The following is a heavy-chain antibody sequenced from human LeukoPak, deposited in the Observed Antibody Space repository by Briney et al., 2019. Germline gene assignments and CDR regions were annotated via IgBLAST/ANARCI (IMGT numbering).Heavy chain of an antibody. CDR1: GFTFSSYG. D-gene: IGHD1-26*01. Sequence: GSLRLSCSASGFTFSSYGMHWVRQAPGKGLEYVSGISNKGGSTYYADSVKGRFTISRDNSKNTLHLQMSSLRADDTAVYYCVKSGTWADFDSWGRGTLVTVSS. CDR3: VKSGTWADFDS. CDR2: ISNKGGST. J-gene: IGHJ4*02. V-gene: IGHV3-64D*09.